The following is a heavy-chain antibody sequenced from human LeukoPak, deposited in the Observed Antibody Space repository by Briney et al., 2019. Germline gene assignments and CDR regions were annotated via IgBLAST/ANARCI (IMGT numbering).Heavy chain of an antibody. D-gene: IGHD3-3*01. Sequence: GRSLRLSCAASGFTFSTYAMHRVRQAPGKGLEWMAVISYDGTNKYYADSVKGRFTISRDNSKNTLYLQMNSLRAEHTAVYYCAKDLNYDFWSGLGNWGQGTLSPSPQ. CDR3: AKDLNYDFWSGLGN. J-gene: IGHJ4*02. V-gene: IGHV3-30*04. CDR2: ISYDGTNK. CDR1: GFTFSTYA.